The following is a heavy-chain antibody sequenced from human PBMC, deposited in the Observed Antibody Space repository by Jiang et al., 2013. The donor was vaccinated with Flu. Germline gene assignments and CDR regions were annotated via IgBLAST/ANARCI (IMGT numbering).Heavy chain of an antibody. CDR3: AKDHTQQLIHYFDY. V-gene: IGHV3-30*18. D-gene: IGHD6-6*01. CDR1: GFTSVTMA. J-gene: IGHJ4*02. Sequence: CAASGFTSVTMACTGSARLQAKGLEWMAIISYDAVTKYYADSVKGRFTVSRDNSKNTLYLQMDSLRAEDTAVYYCAKDHTQQLIHYFDYWGQGILVTVSS. CDR2: ISYDAVTK.